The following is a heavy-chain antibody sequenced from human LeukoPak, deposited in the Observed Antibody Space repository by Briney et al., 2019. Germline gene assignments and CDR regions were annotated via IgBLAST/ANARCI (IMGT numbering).Heavy chain of an antibody. D-gene: IGHD7-27*01. V-gene: IGHV3-73*01. CDR1: GFTFSASA. CDR3: TRGLPGAPLFDH. J-gene: IGHJ4*02. CDR2: LRSKTNNYAT. Sequence: PGGSLRLSCAASGFTFSASAMHWVRQASGKGLEWVGRLRSKTNNYATAYAESVKGRFIFSRDDSNNMAYPQMNSLKTDDTAVYYYTRGLPGAPLFDHWGQGTLVTVSS.